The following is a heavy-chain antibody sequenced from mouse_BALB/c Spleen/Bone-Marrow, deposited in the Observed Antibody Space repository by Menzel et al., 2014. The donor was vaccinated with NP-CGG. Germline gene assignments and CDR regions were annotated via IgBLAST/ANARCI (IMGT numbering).Heavy chain of an antibody. CDR2: IDPANGNT. V-gene: IGHV14-3*02. J-gene: IGHJ1*01. CDR3: ASDRYAWFFDV. Sequence: VQLQQSGAELVKPGASVKLSCTASGFNIKDTFMHWVKQRHEQGLEWIGRIDPANGNTTYDPKFQGKATITVDTSSNASYLHLSSLTSEATAGYYSASDRYAWFFDVWGAGTTVTVSS. CDR1: GFNIKDTF.